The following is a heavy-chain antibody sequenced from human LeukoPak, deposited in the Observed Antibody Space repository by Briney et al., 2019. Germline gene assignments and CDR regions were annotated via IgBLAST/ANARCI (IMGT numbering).Heavy chain of an antibody. Sequence: GASVKVSCKASGYTFTSYAMHWVRQAPGQRLEWMGWINAGNGNTKYSQEFQGRVTITRDTSTSTAYMELSSLRSDDTAVYYCARDDNYGIFVNVDYWGQGTLVTVSS. D-gene: IGHD4-11*01. CDR3: ARDDNYGIFVNVDY. CDR2: INAGNGNT. V-gene: IGHV1-3*01. CDR1: GYTFTSYA. J-gene: IGHJ4*02.